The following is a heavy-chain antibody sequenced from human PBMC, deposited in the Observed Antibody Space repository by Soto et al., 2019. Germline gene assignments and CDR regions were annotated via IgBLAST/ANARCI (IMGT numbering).Heavy chain of an antibody. CDR2: FDPEDGET. CDR1: GYTLTELS. V-gene: IGHV1-24*01. Sequence: ASVKVSCKVSGYTLTELSMHWVRQAPGKGLEWMGGFDPEDGETIHAQKFQGRVTMTEDTSTDTAYMELSSLRSEDTAVYYCALSPAGYDSSGYYPRFDYWGQGTLVTVSS. J-gene: IGHJ4*02. D-gene: IGHD3-22*01. CDR3: ALSPAGYDSSGYYPRFDY.